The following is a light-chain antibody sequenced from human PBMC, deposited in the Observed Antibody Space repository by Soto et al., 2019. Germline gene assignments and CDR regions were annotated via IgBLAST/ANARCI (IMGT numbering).Light chain of an antibody. CDR1: SSDIGNYDF. CDR3: ATWDDSLRGVL. J-gene: IGLJ2*01. CDR2: EVS. V-gene: IGLV2-14*01. Sequence: QSALTQPASVSGSPGQSITISCTGTSSDIGNYDFVSWYQQVPGTAPKAMIYEVSSRPSGVSNRFSGSKSGNTASLAISGLRSEDEADYYCATWDDSLRGVLFGGGTKLTVL.